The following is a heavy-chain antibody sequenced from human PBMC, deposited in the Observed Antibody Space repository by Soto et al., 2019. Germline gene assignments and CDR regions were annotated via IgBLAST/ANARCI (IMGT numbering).Heavy chain of an antibody. CDR2: TYYRSKWYS. D-gene: IGHD6-6*01. CDR1: GDSVSSNTAA. Sequence: SQTLSLTCAISGDSVSSNTAAWNWIRQSPSRGLEWLGRTYYRSKWYSDYAVSVKSRITINPETSQNQFSLQLNSVTPEDTAVYYCARAKEYTSSSGKDVWGQGTTVTVSS. V-gene: IGHV6-1*01. J-gene: IGHJ6*02. CDR3: ARAKEYTSSSGKDV.